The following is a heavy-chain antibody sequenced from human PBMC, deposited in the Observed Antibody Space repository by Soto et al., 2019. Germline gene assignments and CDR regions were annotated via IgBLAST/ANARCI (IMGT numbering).Heavy chain of an antibody. CDR1: GGTFSSDS. J-gene: IGHJ4*02. V-gene: IGHV1-69*02. D-gene: IGHD6-13*01. CDR3: ATTVQQLAYFDY. Sequence: QVQLGQSGAEVKKPGSSVKVSCKASGGTFSSDSISWVRQTPGQGLEWVGRIITLRGITKYAQKFQGRVAITADKSTITVYMALSSLRSDDTAVYYCATTVQQLAYFDYWGQGTLVTVSS. CDR2: IITLRGIT.